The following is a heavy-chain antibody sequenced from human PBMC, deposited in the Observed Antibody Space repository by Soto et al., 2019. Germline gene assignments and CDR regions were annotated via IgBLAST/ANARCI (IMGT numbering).Heavy chain of an antibody. CDR3: SILEGA. Sequence: EVQLVESGGGLVQPGGSLTLSCAVSGLTFGDHYMEWVRQAPGKGLEWVARARNKAKGYSTDFAAFVNGRFTISRDESKKSLNLQMNSLMTEDTAVFYCSILEGAWGQGTLVIVSS. D-gene: IGHD2-21*01. V-gene: IGHV3-72*01. CDR2: ARNKAKGYST. J-gene: IGHJ5*02. CDR1: GLTFGDHY.